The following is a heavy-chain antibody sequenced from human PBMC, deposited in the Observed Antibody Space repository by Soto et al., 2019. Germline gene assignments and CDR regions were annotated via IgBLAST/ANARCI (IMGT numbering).Heavy chain of an antibody. D-gene: IGHD3-10*01. CDR2: IYYSGST. CDR1: GGSISSGGYY. CDR3: ARVLSGSYEYYFDY. Sequence: QVQLQESGPGLVKPSQTLSLTCTVSGGSISSGGYYWSWIRQHPGKGLEWIGYIYYSGSTYYNPSLKSRVTISVDTSKNQFSLKLSSVTSADTDVYYCARVLSGSYEYYFDYWGQGTLVTVSS. J-gene: IGHJ4*02. V-gene: IGHV4-31*03.